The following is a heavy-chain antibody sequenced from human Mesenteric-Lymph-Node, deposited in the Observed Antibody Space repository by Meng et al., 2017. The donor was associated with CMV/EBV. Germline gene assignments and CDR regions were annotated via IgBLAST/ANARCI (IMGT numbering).Heavy chain of an antibody. V-gene: IGHV3-53*05. D-gene: IGHD7-27*01. J-gene: IGHJ6*02. CDR1: GFTVSHYY. CDR2: IFGGGGKNT. CDR3: ARGGWGRDYYDAMDV. Sequence: GGSLRLSCEASGFTVSHYYMSWVRQAPGKGLEWVSIIFGGGGKNTHYADSVKGRFTISRDNSNKTLYLLMNSLRVEDTAVYNCARGGWGRDYYDAMDVWGQGTTVTVSS.